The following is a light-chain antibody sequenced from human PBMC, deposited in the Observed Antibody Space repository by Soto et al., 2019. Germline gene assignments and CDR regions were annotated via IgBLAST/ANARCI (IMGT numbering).Light chain of an antibody. CDR2: GTS. V-gene: IGKV3-11*01. Sequence: EIVLTQSPATLSLSPGERATLSCRASQSAGSSLAWYQQKPGQAPRLVIYGTSNRATGIPARFSGSGSGTDFTLTISGLEPEDFAVYYCQHSASWPLSFGGGTRVEIK. CDR3: QHSASWPLS. CDR1: QSAGSS. J-gene: IGKJ4*01.